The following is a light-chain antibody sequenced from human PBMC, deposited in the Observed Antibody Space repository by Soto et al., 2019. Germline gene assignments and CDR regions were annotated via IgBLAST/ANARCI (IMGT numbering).Light chain of an antibody. Sequence: DIVLTQSPATLYLSPGERDTLSCRAGQSISAYLAWYQQRPGQAPRLLIIDASNSATGVPDRFSGGGSGTDFTLIISSLEPEDFAVCCCQQRVNWPPNFGGGTKVE. CDR3: QQRVNWPPN. J-gene: IGKJ4*01. CDR1: QSISAY. CDR2: DAS. V-gene: IGKV3-11*01.